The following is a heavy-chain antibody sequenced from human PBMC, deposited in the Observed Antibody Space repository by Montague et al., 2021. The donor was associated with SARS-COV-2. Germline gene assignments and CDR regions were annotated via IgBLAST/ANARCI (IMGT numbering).Heavy chain of an antibody. D-gene: IGHD2-15*01. Sequence: SLRLSCAVSGFTFSTYSMNWVRQAPGKGLEWVSVIYSGGNTYYADSVKGRFTISRDDSKNTLYLQMNSLRAEDTAVYYCARDYCSGGICYEGYGMDVWGQGTTVTVSS. CDR2: IYSGGNT. CDR1: GFTFSTYS. CDR3: ARDYCSGGICYEGYGMDV. J-gene: IGHJ6*02. V-gene: IGHV3-53*01.